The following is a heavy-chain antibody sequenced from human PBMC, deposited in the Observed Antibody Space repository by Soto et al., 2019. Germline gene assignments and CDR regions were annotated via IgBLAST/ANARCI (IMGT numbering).Heavy chain of an antibody. CDR1: GGSFDDFY. V-gene: IGHV4-34*01. J-gene: IGHJ6*02. Sequence: SETLSLTCAFYGGSFDDFYWSWVRQSPGKGLEWVGEISHDGGTNYSPSLASRVSISVDTSKNQFSLHLRSVTAADTGLYYCARGQLVWYGDLTPYHRDMDVWGQGTTVTVSS. CDR3: ARGQLVWYGDLTPYHRDMDV. D-gene: IGHD3-10*01. CDR2: ISHDGGT.